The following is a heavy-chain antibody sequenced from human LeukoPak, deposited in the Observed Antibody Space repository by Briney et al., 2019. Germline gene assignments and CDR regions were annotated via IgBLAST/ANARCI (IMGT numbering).Heavy chain of an antibody. Sequence: SETLSLTCAVYGGSFSGYYWSWIRQPPGKGLEWIGEINHSGSTNYNPSLKSRVTISVDTSKNQFFLRLSSVTAADTAVYYCARRELLWFGETDAFDIWGQGTMVTVSS. CDR3: ARRELLWFGETDAFDI. D-gene: IGHD3-10*01. J-gene: IGHJ3*02. CDR1: GGSFSGYY. CDR2: INHSGST. V-gene: IGHV4-34*01.